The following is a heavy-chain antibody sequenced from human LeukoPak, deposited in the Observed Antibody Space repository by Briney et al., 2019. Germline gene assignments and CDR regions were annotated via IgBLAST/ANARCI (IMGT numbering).Heavy chain of an antibody. D-gene: IGHD4-11*01. V-gene: IGHV4-31*03. CDR3: ARGQGTVTTH. CDR2: IYYSGST. CDR1: GGSISSGGYY. J-gene: IGHJ4*02. Sequence: SQTLSLTCTVSGGSISSGGYYWSWIRQHPGKGLEWIGYIYYSGSTYYNPSLKSRVTISVDTSKNQFSLKLSSVTAADAAVYYCARGQGTVTTHWGQGTLVTVSS.